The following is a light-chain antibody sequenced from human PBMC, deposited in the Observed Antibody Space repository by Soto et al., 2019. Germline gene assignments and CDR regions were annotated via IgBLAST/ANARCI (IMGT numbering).Light chain of an antibody. CDR3: CSYAGSYPYV. Sequence: QSALTQPRSVSGSPGQSVTISCTGTRSNVGGYNYVSWYQQHPGKAPKLMIYDVTQRPSGVPDRFSGSKSGNTASLTISGLQAEDEADYYCCSYAGSYPYVFGTGTKVTVL. V-gene: IGLV2-11*01. J-gene: IGLJ1*01. CDR2: DVT. CDR1: RSNVGGYNY.